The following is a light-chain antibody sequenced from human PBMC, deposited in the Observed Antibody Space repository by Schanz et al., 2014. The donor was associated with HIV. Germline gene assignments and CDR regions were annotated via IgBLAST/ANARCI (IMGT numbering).Light chain of an antibody. Sequence: QSVLTQPPSASGTPGQRVTISCSGSSSNFRSNAVNWYQQLPGTAPKLLIQSNNQRPSGVPDRFSGSKSGTSASLAISGLQSEDEADYYCATWDDSLNVWVFGGGTKLTVL. J-gene: IGLJ3*02. CDR3: ATWDDSLNVWV. CDR1: SSNFRSNA. V-gene: IGLV1-44*01. CDR2: SNN.